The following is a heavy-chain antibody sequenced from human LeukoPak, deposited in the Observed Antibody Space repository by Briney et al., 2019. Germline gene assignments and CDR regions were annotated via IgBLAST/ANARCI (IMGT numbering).Heavy chain of an antibody. D-gene: IGHD4-17*01. V-gene: IGHV4-59*01. J-gene: IGHJ6*02. CDR3: AREDPQTTVPEGMDV. Sequence: SETLSLTCAVSGGSISYYYWSWIRQSPGKGLEWMGYIYYSGTTNYNPSLKSRVTISVDTSKNQFSLQLRSVTAADTAVYYCAREDPQTTVPEGMDVWGQGTTVTVSS. CDR1: GGSISYYY. CDR2: IYYSGTT.